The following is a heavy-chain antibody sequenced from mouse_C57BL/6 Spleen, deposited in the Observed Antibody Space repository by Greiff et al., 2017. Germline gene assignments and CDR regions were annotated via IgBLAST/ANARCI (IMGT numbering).Heavy chain of an antibody. D-gene: IGHD1-1*01. CDR2: IYPGDGDT. CDR3: ARDYGSPHYYAMDY. J-gene: IGHJ4*01. V-gene: IGHV1-82*01. Sequence: QVQLKQSGPELVKPGASVKISCKASGYAFSSSWMNWVKQRPGKGLEWIGRIYPGDGDTNYNGKFKGKATLTADKSSSTAYMQLSSLTSEDSAVYFCARDYGSPHYYAMDYWGQGTSVTVSS. CDR1: GYAFSSSW.